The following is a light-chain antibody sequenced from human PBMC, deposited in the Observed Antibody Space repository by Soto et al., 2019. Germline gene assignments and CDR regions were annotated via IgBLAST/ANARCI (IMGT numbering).Light chain of an antibody. J-gene: IGKJ5*01. CDR2: GAS. CDR3: QQYNSYSAT. CDR1: QNIVNW. V-gene: IGKV1-5*01. Sequence: DIQMTQSPSTLSAPVGDRVTITCRASQNIVNWLAWYQQKPGKAPTILIYGASTLERGVSSRFSGSGSGTEFTLTITKLQPGDFATYYCQQYNSYSATFGQGTRLEIK.